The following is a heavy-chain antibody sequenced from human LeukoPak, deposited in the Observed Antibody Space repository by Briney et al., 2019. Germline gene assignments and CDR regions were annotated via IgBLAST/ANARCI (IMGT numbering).Heavy chain of an antibody. CDR1: GFTFSSSP. D-gene: IGHD5-18*01. Sequence: TGGSLRLSSAASGFTFSSSPMHWVRQAPGKALEYVSAISSDGYNTYYADSVKGRFTMSRDNSKNTLSLQMSSLRAEDTAVYYCVPHIHYSYQYWGRGTLVTVS. V-gene: IGHV3-64D*06. J-gene: IGHJ4*02. CDR2: ISSDGYNT. CDR3: VPHIHYSYQY.